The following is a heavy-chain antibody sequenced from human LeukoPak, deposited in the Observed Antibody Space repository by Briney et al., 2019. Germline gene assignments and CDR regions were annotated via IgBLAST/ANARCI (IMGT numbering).Heavy chain of an antibody. V-gene: IGHV3-23*01. CDR3: AKEVRESAWYYFDY. CDR2: IRSSGVST. J-gene: IGHJ4*02. CDR1: GFTFNTYA. D-gene: IGHD3-10*01. Sequence: GGSLRLPCAASGFTFNTYAMSWVRQAPGKGLEWVSGIRSSGVSTYYADSVKGRFTISRDNSKNTLYLQMNSLRAEDTAVYYCAKEVRESAWYYFDYWGQGTLVTVSS.